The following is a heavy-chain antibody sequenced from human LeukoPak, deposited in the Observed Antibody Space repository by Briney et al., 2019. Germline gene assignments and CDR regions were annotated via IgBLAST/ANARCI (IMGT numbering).Heavy chain of an antibody. V-gene: IGHV4-59*01. Sequence: NASETLSLTCTVSGGSISSYYWSWIRQPPGKGLEWIGYVYYSGSTNYNPSLKSRVIISVDTSKNQFSLRLSSVTAADTAVYYCAREPPGDYDSSANAFDIWGQGTMVTVSS. J-gene: IGHJ3*02. CDR2: VYYSGST. CDR3: AREPPGDYDSSANAFDI. D-gene: IGHD3-22*01. CDR1: GGSISSYY.